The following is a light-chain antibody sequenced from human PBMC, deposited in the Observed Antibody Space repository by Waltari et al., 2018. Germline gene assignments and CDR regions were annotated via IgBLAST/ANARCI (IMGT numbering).Light chain of an antibody. Sequence: QSVLTQPPSASGTPGQGVTISCSGSSSNIGSQTVNWYQQLPGTAPKLLIYSNNQRPSGVPDRFSGSKSGTSASLAISGLQSEDEADYYCAAWDDSLNGRGVFGGGTKLTVL. CDR2: SNN. CDR3: AAWDDSLNGRGV. V-gene: IGLV1-44*01. J-gene: IGLJ3*02. CDR1: SSNIGSQT.